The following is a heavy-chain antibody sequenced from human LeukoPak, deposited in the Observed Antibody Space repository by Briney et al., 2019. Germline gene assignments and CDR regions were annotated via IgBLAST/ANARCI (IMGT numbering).Heavy chain of an antibody. CDR2: IYYSGST. V-gene: IGHV4-59*08. CDR3: ARGNYDYVWGGIDY. J-gene: IGHJ4*02. Sequence: PSETLSLTCTVSGGSISSYYWSWIWQPPGKGLEWIGYIYYSGSTNYNPSLKSRVTISVDTSKNQFSLKLSSVTAADTAVYYCARGNYDYVWGGIDYWGQGTLVTVSS. CDR1: GGSISSYY. D-gene: IGHD3-16*01.